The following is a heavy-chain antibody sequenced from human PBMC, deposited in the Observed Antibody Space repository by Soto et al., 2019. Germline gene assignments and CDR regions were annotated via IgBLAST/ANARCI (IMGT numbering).Heavy chain of an antibody. CDR3: ARVPSIVVVVAADY. Sequence: TVSLQASCYTLSKYGFRRVRPAPGQGLEWMGWISAYNGNTNYAQRLQGRVTMTTDKSTSTAYMELRSLRSDDTAVYYCARVPSIVVVVAADYWGQGTLVTVSS. CDR2: ISAYNGNT. J-gene: IGHJ4*02. V-gene: IGHV1-18*01. CDR1: CYTLSKYG. D-gene: IGHD2-15*01.